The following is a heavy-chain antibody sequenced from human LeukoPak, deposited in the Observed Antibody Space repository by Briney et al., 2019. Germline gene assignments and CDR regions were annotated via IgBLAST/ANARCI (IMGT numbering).Heavy chain of an antibody. J-gene: IGHJ4*02. CDR2: IYSGNSA. D-gene: IGHD7-27*01. Sequence: GGSLGLSCAASGFTFSSNYMSWVRQAPGKGLEWDSVIYSGNSAYYADSVKGRFTISGDKSKNTLYLQMNSLRAEDTAVYYCARLNWEWGFDYWGQGTLVTVSS. V-gene: IGHV3-53*01. CDR1: GFTFSSNY. CDR3: ARLNWEWGFDY.